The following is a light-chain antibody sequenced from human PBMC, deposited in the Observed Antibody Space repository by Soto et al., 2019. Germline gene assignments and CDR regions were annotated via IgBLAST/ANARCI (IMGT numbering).Light chain of an antibody. J-gene: IGKJ5*01. CDR3: QQFYSAPIT. V-gene: IGKV1-39*01. CDR2: SAS. CDR1: QSISSY. Sequence: DIQMTQSPSSLSASVGDRVTITCRASQSISSYLNWYQQKPGRAPNLLIYSASTLHSGVPSRFSGTKSATDFTLTITSLQPEDFATYYCQQFYSAPITFGQGTRLE.